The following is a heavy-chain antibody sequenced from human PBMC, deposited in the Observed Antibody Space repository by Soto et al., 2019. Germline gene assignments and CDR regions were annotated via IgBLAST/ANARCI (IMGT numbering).Heavy chain of an antibody. Sequence: SETLSLTCSVSGASISGFYWSWIRKSAGKGLEWVGRIYATGTTDYNPSLKSRVMMSVDTSKKQFSLKLRSVTAADTAVYYCVRDGTKTLRDWFDPWGQGISVTVSS. CDR2: IYATGTT. J-gene: IGHJ5*02. CDR1: GASISGFY. D-gene: IGHD1-1*01. V-gene: IGHV4-4*07. CDR3: VRDGTKTLRDWFDP.